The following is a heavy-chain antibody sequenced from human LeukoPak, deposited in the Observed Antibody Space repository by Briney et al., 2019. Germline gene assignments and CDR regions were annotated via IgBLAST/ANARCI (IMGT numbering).Heavy chain of an antibody. CDR1: SDSIGSSY. J-gene: IGHJ1*01. D-gene: IGHD2-2*01. Sequence: SETLSLTCTVSSDSIGSSYWSWIRQPPGKGLEWIGCIYYSGSTNYNPSLKSRVAISVDTSKNQFSLKLNSVTAADTAVYYCARGYCSSTICFQYFHHWGQGTLVTVSS. CDR2: IYYSGST. V-gene: IGHV4-59*01. CDR3: ARGYCSSTICFQYFHH.